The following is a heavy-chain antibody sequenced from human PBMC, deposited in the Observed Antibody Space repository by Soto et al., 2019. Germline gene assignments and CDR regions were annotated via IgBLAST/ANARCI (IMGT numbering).Heavy chain of an antibody. V-gene: IGHV1-8*01. CDR1: GYTFTSYD. D-gene: IGHD4-17*01. Sequence: ASVKVSSTASGYTFTSYDINWVRQATGQGLEWMGWMNPNRGNTGYAQKCQGRVTMTRNTSISTAYMELSSLRSEDTAVYYCAREGPTVTTSDYYYDYMDVWGKGTTVTVS. J-gene: IGHJ6*03. CDR2: MNPNRGNT. CDR3: AREGPTVTTSDYYYDYMDV.